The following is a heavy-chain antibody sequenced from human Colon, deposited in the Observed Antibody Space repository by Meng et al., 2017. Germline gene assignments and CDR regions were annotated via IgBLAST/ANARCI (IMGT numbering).Heavy chain of an antibody. D-gene: IGHD5-18*01. J-gene: IGHJ4*02. CDR2: TYYRSKWYN. Sequence: QVQLQQSGPGLVKPSQTLSLTCVISGDSASSNTAAWNWIRQSPSRGLGWLGRTYYRSKWYNEYAVSVKSRMTFNADTSKNQVSLQVNSVTPEDTAVYYCARDHGYSYGLPLDYWGQGILVTVSS. CDR1: GDSASSNTAA. CDR3: ARDHGYSYGLPLDY. V-gene: IGHV6-1*01.